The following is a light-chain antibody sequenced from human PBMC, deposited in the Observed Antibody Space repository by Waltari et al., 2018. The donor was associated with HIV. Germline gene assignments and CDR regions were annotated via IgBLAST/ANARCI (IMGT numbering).Light chain of an antibody. CDR2: AVN. V-gene: IGLV2-14*01. CDR1: TGDVGRISF. CDR3: NSYTSISTWV. Sequence: QSALTHPPSGSGSPGRSITISAPERTGDVGRISFFPWYQQHPAKASNLIIYAVNYRPSGVSNRFSGSKSGNTASLTISGLQAEDEADYYCNSYTSISTWVFGGGTKLTVL. J-gene: IGLJ3*02.